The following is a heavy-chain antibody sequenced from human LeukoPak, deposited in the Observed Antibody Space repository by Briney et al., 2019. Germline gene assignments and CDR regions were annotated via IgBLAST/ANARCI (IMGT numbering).Heavy chain of an antibody. Sequence: SETLSLTCTVSGGSISSYYWSWIRQPPGKGLEWIGYIYYSGSTNYNPSLKSRVTISVDTSKNQFSLKLSSVTAADTAVYYCARLSIIGHMDTAVVGRRTYYFDYWGQGTLLTVSS. J-gene: IGHJ4*02. CDR2: IYYSGST. CDR3: ARLSIIGHMDTAVVGRRTYYFDY. CDR1: GGSISSYY. V-gene: IGHV4-59*08. D-gene: IGHD5-18*01.